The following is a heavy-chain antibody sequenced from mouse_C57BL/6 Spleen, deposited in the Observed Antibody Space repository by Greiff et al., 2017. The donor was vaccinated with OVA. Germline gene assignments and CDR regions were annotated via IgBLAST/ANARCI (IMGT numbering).Heavy chain of an antibody. V-gene: IGHV1-42*01. J-gene: IGHJ2*01. CDR3: ARRITTVVATDYCDY. CDR2: LNPSTGGT. Sequence: VQLKASGPELVKPGASVKISCKASGYSFTGYYMNWVKQSPEKSLEWIGELNPSTGGTTYNQKFKAKATLTVDKSSSTAYMQLKSLTSEDSAVYYCARRITTVVATDYCDYWGQGTTLTVSS. CDR1: GYSFTGYY. D-gene: IGHD1-1*01.